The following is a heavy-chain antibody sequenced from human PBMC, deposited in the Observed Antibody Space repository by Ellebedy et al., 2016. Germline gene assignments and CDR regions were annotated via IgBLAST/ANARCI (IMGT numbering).Heavy chain of an antibody. CDR2: LYSGAGGT. D-gene: IGHD3-10*01. CDR3: ARDFLGIGEHAFDI. J-gene: IGHJ3*02. CDR1: GFTVSSNY. V-gene: IGHV3-53*01. Sequence: GGSLRLSCAASGFTVSSNYMSWVRQAPGKGLEWVSILYSGAGGTFYADSVQGRFTISRDNSNNTLYLQRNSLRAEDTAVYYCARDFLGIGEHAFDIWGEGTMVTVSS.